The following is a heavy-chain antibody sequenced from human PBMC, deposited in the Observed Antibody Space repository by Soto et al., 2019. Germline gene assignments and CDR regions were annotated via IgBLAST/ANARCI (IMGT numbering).Heavy chain of an antibody. Sequence: GASVKVSCKASGYTFTSYDINWVRQAPGQGLEWMGWINANSGGTNYAQKFQGWVTMTRDTSISTAYMELSRLRSDDTAVYYCVLKYGARPIDYWGQETLVTVSS. CDR3: VLKYGARPIDY. J-gene: IGHJ4*02. CDR2: INANSGGT. CDR1: GYTFTSYD. V-gene: IGHV1-2*04. D-gene: IGHD1-26*01.